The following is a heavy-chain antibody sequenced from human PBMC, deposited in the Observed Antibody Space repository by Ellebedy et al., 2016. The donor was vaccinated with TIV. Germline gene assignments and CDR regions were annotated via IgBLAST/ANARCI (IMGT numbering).Heavy chain of an antibody. CDR3: ARLDDILNAFDI. CDR2: IWVDGSKK. J-gene: IGHJ3*02. Sequence: GESLKISCAASGITFSSYGIHWVRQAPGKGLEWVAVIWVDGSKKYYAESVKGRFTISRDNSKHTLFLQMNSLRAEDTAVYYCARLDDILNAFDIWGQGTIVTVSS. CDR1: GITFSSYG. V-gene: IGHV3-33*08. D-gene: IGHD3-9*01.